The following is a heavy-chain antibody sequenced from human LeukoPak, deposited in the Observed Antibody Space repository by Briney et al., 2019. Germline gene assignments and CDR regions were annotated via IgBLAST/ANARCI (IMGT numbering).Heavy chain of an antibody. CDR1: GYTFTSYG. V-gene: IGHV1-18*01. CDR3: ARVTYYYDSSGYTY. CDR2: ISAYNGNT. D-gene: IGHD3-22*01. J-gene: IGHJ4*02. Sequence: ASVKVSCKASGYTFTSYGISWVRQAPGQGLEWMGWISAYNGNTNYAQKLQGRVTMTTDTSTSTAYMELRSLRSDDTAVYYCARVTYYYDSSGYTYWGQGTLVTVSS.